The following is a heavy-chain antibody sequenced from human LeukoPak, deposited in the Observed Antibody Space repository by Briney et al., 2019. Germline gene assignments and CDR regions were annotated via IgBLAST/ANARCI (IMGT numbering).Heavy chain of an antibody. D-gene: IGHD3-22*01. J-gene: IGHJ4*02. CDR3: ARDQWLFGDY. V-gene: IGHV3-21*01. CDR1: GFTFSSYS. Sequence: GGSLRLSCAASGFTFSSYSMNWVRQAPGKGLEWVSFISSSSSYIYYADSVKGRFTISRDNAKNSLYLQMNSLRAEDTAVYYCARDQWLFGDYWGQGTLVTVSS. CDR2: ISSSSSYI.